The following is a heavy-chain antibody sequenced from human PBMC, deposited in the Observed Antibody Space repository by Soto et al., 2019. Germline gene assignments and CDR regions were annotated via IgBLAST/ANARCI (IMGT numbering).Heavy chain of an antibody. V-gene: IGHV4-34*01. CDR1: GGSFSGYY. Sequence: SETLSLTCAVYGGSFSGYYWSWIRQPPGKGLEWIGEINHSGSTNYNPSLKSRVTISVDTSKNQFSLKLSSVTAADTAVYYCARGGNRITMVRGAPTGVWFDPWGQGTLVTVSS. CDR2: INHSGST. J-gene: IGHJ5*02. CDR3: ARGGNRITMVRGAPTGVWFDP. D-gene: IGHD3-10*01.